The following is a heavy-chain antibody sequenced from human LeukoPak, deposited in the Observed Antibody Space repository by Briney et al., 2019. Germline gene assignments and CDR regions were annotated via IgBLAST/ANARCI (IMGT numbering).Heavy chain of an antibody. CDR1: GFTFSSYS. J-gene: IGHJ5*02. CDR3: ARYLYGPAWFDP. Sequence: SGGSLRLSCAASGFTFSSYSMNWVRQAPGKGLEWVSSISSSSSYIYYADSVKGRFTISRDNAKNSLYLQMNSLRAEDTAVYYCARYLYGPAWFDPWGQGTLVTVSS. V-gene: IGHV3-21*01. CDR2: ISSSSSYI. D-gene: IGHD4-17*01.